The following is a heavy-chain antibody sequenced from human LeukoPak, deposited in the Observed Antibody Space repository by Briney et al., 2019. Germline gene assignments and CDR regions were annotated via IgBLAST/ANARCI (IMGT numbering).Heavy chain of an antibody. CDR1: GGSISSSNYY. D-gene: IGHD2-2*02. J-gene: IGHJ4*02. CDR2: IDYSGST. V-gene: IGHV4-39*02. CDR3: ARGVRGGYCSSTSCYIFDY. Sequence: SETLSLTCAVSGGSISSSNYYWGWIRQPPGKGLEWIGSIDYSGSTFYNPSLRSRVTMSVDTSKNHFSVKLSSVTAADTAVYYCARGVRGGYCSSTSCYIFDYWGQGTLVTVSS.